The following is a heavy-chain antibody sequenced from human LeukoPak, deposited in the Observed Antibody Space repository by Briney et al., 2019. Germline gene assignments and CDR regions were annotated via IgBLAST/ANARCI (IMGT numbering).Heavy chain of an antibody. Sequence: RTSETLSLTCTVSGGSISSYYWSWIRQPPGKGLEWIGYIYYSGSTNYNPSLKSRVTISVDTSKNQFSLKLSSVTAADTAVYYCARHEGIAALDYWGQGTLVTVSS. CDR3: ARHEGIAALDY. CDR1: GGSISSYY. CDR2: IYYSGST. J-gene: IGHJ4*02. D-gene: IGHD6-13*01. V-gene: IGHV4-59*08.